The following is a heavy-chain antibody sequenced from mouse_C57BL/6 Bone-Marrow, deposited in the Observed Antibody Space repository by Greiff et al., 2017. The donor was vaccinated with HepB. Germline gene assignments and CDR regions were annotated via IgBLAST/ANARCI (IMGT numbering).Heavy chain of an antibody. CDR3: ARNYYYHGSSWRYFDG. CDR2: IHPNSGST. V-gene: IGHV1-64*01. Sequence: VQLQQPGAELVKPGASVKLSCKASGYTFTSYWMHWVKQRPGQGLEWIGMIHPNSGSTNYNEKFKSKATLTVDKSSSTAYMQLSSLTSEDSAVYYCARNYYYHGSSWRYFDGWGTGTPATVSS. CDR1: GYTFTSYW. D-gene: IGHD1-1*01. J-gene: IGHJ1*03.